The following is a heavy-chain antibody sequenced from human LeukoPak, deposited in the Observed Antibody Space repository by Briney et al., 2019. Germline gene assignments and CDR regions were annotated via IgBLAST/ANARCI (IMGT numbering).Heavy chain of an antibody. Sequence: GGSLRLSCAASGFTFSSYEMNWVRQAPGKGLEWVSYISSSGSTIYYADSVKGRFTISRDNAKNSLYLQMNSLRAEDTAVYCCATGESKYCSGGSCYYYSWGQGTLVTVSS. CDR2: ISSSGSTI. CDR1: GFTFSSYE. D-gene: IGHD2-15*01. CDR3: ATGESKYCSGGSCYYYS. J-gene: IGHJ4*02. V-gene: IGHV3-48*03.